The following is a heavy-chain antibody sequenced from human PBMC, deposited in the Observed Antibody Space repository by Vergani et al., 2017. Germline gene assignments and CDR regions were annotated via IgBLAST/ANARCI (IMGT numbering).Heavy chain of an antibody. Sequence: DVHLAESGGGFFQPGGSLRLSCTASGFTFSNYWMQWVRQAPGKALMWVSRINSDGDSTSYADSVKGRFTISRDNAKNTLYLQMDSLRAEDTAVYYCARDGWELLDYFYYMDVWGKGTTVTVSS. V-gene: IGHV3-74*01. CDR2: INSDGDST. D-gene: IGHD1-26*01. CDR3: ARDGWELLDYFYYMDV. J-gene: IGHJ6*03. CDR1: GFTFSNYW.